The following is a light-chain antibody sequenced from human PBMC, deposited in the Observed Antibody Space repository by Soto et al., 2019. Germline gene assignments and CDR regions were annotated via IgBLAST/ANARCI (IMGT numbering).Light chain of an antibody. V-gene: IGKV3-15*01. J-gene: IGKJ2*01. CDR2: AAS. Sequence: EIAMTQSPATLSVSPGERATLSCRASQSVSSNLAWYQQRPGQAPRLLIYAASTRATDVPGRFSGSGSGRAFTLTNSSLESEDFAVYYCQQYDNWPPHTFGQGTKMEIK. CDR1: QSVSSN. CDR3: QQYDNWPPHT.